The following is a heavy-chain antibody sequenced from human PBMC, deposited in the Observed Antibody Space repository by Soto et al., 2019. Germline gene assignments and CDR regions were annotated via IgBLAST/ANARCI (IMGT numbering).Heavy chain of an antibody. J-gene: IGHJ6*02. Sequence: EVQLLESGGGLVQPGGSLRLSCAASGFTFSSYAMKWVRQAPGKGLEWVSLIGESGTPTYYADSVKGRFTISRDNSGNTLFLEMYSLRAEDTAVYYCAIYIPGVRYYGMDVWGQGTTVTVSS. CDR3: AIYIPGVRYYGMDV. D-gene: IGHD2-2*01. V-gene: IGHV3-23*01. CDR2: IGESGTPT. CDR1: GFTFSSYA.